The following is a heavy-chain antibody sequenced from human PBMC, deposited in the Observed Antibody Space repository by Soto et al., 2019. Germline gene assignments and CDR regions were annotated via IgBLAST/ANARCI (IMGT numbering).Heavy chain of an antibody. CDR2: INHSGNT. J-gene: IGHJ5*02. D-gene: IGHD2-21*01. CDR3: ARGRGEFDA. V-gene: IGHV4-34*01. CDR1: GYTFTSYG. Sequence: PSETLASVKVSCKASGYTFTSYGINWLRQPPGKGLEWIGEINHSGNTNYNPSLRSRVTISIDTSKNQLSLNLRSVSAADTAVYYCARGRGEFDAWGQGTPVTVSS.